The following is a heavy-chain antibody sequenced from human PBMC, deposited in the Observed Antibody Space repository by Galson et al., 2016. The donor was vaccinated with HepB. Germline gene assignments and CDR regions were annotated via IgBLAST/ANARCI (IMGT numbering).Heavy chain of an antibody. CDR1: GGSISSGIYY. J-gene: IGHJ3*02. V-gene: IGHV4-61*02. D-gene: IGHD1-26*01. CDR3: ARDLGIVGTTRGAYDI. CDR2: IYTRGST. Sequence: TLSLTCTVSGGSISSGIYYWSWIRQPAGKGLERIGRIYTRGSTSYNPSLKRRVTMSIDTSKNQVFLNLSSVTAADTAVYYCARDLGIVGTTRGAYDIWGQGTMVTVSS.